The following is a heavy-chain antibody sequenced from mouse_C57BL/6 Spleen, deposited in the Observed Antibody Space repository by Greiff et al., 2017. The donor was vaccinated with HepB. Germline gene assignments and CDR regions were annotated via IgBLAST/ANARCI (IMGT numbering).Heavy chain of an antibody. CDR3: TKPDCYGSSSWYFDV. CDR1: GFNIKDDY. D-gene: IGHD1-1*01. CDR2: IDPENGDT. Sequence: FQLQQSGAELVRPGASVKLSCTASGFNIKDDYMHWVKQRPEQGLEWIGWIDPENGDTEYASKFQGKATITADTSSNTAYLQLSSLTSEDTAVYYCTKPDCYGSSSWYFDVWGTGTTVTVCS. J-gene: IGHJ1*03. V-gene: IGHV14-4*01.